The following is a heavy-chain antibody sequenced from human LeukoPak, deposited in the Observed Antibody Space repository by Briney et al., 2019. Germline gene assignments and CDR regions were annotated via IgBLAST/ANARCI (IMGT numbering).Heavy chain of an antibody. CDR1: GFTFSSYA. CDR3: AKASWVSYADAVL. CDR2: LSGNGDT. Sequence: PGGSLRLSCAASGFTFSSYAMSWVREAPARGLEWVSSLSGNGDTFYADSVKGRFNLSRDESRNTVYLQLNSLRVEDTAVYYCAKASWVSYADAVLWGQGTVVTVSS. V-gene: IGHV3-23*01. J-gene: IGHJ4*02. D-gene: IGHD3-16*01.